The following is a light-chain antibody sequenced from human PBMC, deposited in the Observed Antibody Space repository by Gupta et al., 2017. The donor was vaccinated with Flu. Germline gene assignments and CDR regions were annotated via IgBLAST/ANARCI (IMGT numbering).Light chain of an antibody. CDR3: QSSDSSGTWV. CDR2: KDS. CDR1: ALPKQY. Sequence: SYALAQPPSVSVSPRQTARITCSGDALPKQYAYWYQQKPGQAPVLVIYKDSERPSGIPERFSGSRSGTTVTLTISGVQAEDEADYYCQSSDSSGTWVFGGGTKLTVL. V-gene: IGLV3-25*02. J-gene: IGLJ3*02.